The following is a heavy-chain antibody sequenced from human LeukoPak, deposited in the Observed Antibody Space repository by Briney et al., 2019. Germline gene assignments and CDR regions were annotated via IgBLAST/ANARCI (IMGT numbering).Heavy chain of an antibody. Sequence: ASVKVSCKASGYTFTGYYMHWVRQAPGQGLEWMGWINPNSGGTNYAQKFQGRVTMTRDTSISTAYMELSRLRSDDTAVYYCARSLTGYYDSSGYYFSPSLDYWGQGTLVTVSS. CDR3: ARSLTGYYDSSGYYFSPSLDY. CDR1: GYTFTGYY. V-gene: IGHV1-2*02. D-gene: IGHD3-22*01. J-gene: IGHJ4*02. CDR2: INPNSGGT.